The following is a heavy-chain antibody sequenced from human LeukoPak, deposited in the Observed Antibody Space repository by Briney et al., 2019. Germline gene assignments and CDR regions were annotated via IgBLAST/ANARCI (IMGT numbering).Heavy chain of an antibody. Sequence: SVKVSCKPSGYPFTDYFIHWVRQAPGQGLEWMGRIIPILGIANYAQKFQGRVTITADKSTSTAYMELSSLRSEDTAVYYCARDQGILGVFDYWGQGTLVTVSS. V-gene: IGHV1-69*04. CDR2: IIPILGIA. D-gene: IGHD3-10*01. CDR1: GYPFTDYF. CDR3: ARDQGILGVFDY. J-gene: IGHJ4*02.